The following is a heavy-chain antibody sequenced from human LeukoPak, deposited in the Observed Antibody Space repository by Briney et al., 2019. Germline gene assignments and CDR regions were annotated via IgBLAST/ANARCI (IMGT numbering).Heavy chain of an antibody. D-gene: IGHD6-13*01. CDR3: ARDPAAAGTGGIDY. Sequence: GGSLRLSCAASGFTVSSNYMSWVRLAPGKGLEWVSVIYSGGSTYYADSVKGRFTISRDNSKNTLYLQMNSLRAEDTAVYYCARDPAAAGTGGIDYWGQGTLVTVSS. CDR1: GFTVSSNY. CDR2: IYSGGST. V-gene: IGHV3-66*01. J-gene: IGHJ4*02.